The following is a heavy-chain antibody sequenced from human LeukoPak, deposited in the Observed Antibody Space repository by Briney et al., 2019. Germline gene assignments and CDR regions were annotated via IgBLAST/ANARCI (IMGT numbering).Heavy chain of an antibody. CDR1: GFTVSSNY. V-gene: IGHV3-53*01. D-gene: IGHD3-22*01. Sequence: GGSLRLSCAASGFTVSSNYLSWVRQTPGKGLEWVSVIYTGGSTYYADSVKGRFTISRDNTKNTLYLQMSSLRAEDTAVYYCAKENYYDSSGYSAGFPGGYFDYWGQGTLVTVSS. CDR3: AKENYYDSSGYSAGFPGGYFDY. CDR2: IYTGGST. J-gene: IGHJ4*02.